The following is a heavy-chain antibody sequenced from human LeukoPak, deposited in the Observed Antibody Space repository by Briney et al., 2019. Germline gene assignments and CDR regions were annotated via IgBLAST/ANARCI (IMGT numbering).Heavy chain of an antibody. V-gene: IGHV4-34*01. CDR2: INHSGST. CDR1: GGSFSGYY. CDR3: ARVETYYYDSSGSRLDP. Sequence: SETLSLTCAVYGGSFSGYYWSWIRQPPGKGLEWIGEINHSGSTNYNPSLKSRVTISVDTSKNQFSLKLSSVTAADTAVYYCARVETYYYDSSGSRLDPWGQGTLVTVSS. D-gene: IGHD3-22*01. J-gene: IGHJ5*02.